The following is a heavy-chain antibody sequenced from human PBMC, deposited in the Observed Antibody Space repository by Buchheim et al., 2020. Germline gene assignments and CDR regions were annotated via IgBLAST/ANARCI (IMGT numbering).Heavy chain of an antibody. CDR2: ISYDGSNK. D-gene: IGHD6-19*01. Sequence: QVQLVESGGGVVQPGRSLRLSCAASGFTFSSYAMHWVRQAPGKGLEWVAVISYDGSNKYYADSVKGRFTISRDNSKNTLYLQMNSLRAEDTAVYYCARGARVAGTPDLDYWGQGTL. CDR1: GFTFSSYA. J-gene: IGHJ4*02. CDR3: ARGARVAGTPDLDY. V-gene: IGHV3-30-3*01.